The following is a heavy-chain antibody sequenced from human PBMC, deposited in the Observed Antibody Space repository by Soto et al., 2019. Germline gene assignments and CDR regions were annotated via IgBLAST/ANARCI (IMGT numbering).Heavy chain of an antibody. D-gene: IGHD6-19*01. V-gene: IGHV1-2*02. CDR2: INPNSGGT. J-gene: IGHJ4*02. Sequence: ASVKVSCKASGYTFSGFYMHWVRQAPGQGLEWMGWINPNSGGTKSAEKFQGRVTMTRDTSISTAYMELSRLASDDTAVYYCASAAVTGTAGLDFWGQGTQVTVSS. CDR3: ASAAVTGTAGLDF. CDR1: GYTFSGFY.